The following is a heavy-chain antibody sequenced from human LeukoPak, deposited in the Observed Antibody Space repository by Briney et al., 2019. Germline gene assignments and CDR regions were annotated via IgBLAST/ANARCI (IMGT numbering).Heavy chain of an antibody. Sequence: SETLSLTCTVSGYSISSGYYWGWIRQPLGKGLELIGTIYHSGSTYYNPSLKSRVTISVDTSKNQFSLRLSSVTAADTAVYYCARDLEDYDAFDIWGQGTMVTVSS. J-gene: IGHJ3*02. V-gene: IGHV4-38-2*02. CDR2: IYHSGST. CDR1: GYSISSGYY. CDR3: ARDLEDYDAFDI. D-gene: IGHD3/OR15-3a*01.